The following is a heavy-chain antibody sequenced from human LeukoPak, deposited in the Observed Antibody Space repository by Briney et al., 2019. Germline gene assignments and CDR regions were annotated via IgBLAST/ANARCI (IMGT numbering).Heavy chain of an antibody. V-gene: IGHV7-4-1*02. CDR3: ARVGKYSGSYPDN. J-gene: IGHJ4*02. Sequence: ASVKVSCKASGYAFTNYAINWVRQAPGQGLEWLGWIDTKTGNPTYAQGFTGRFVLSLDTSVSTAYLQISSLKAEDTAVYYCARVGKYSGSYPDNWGQGTLVTVSS. CDR1: GYAFTNYA. D-gene: IGHD1-26*01. CDR2: IDTKTGNP.